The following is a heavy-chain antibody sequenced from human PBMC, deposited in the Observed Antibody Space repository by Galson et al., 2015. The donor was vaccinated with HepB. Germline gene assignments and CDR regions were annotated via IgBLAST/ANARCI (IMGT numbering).Heavy chain of an antibody. CDR3: AKDSARPGSGWYKGHDY. CDR1: GFTFSSYG. J-gene: IGHJ4*02. CDR2: ISYDGSNK. V-gene: IGHV3-30*18. D-gene: IGHD6-19*01. Sequence: SLRLSCAASGFTFSSYGMHWVRQAPGKGLEWVAVISYDGSNKYYADSVKGRFTISRDNSKNTLYLQMNSLRAEDTAVYYCAKDSARPGSGWYKGHDYWGQGTLVTVSS.